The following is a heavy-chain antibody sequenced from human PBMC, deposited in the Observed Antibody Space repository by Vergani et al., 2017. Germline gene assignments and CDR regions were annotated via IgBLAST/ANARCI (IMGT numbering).Heavy chain of an antibody. CDR2: IRSKAYGGTT. V-gene: IGHV3-49*03. Sequence: EVQLVESGGGLVQPGRSLRLSCTASGFTFGDYAMSWFRQAPGKGLEWVGFIRSKAYGGTTEYAASVKGRFTISRDDSKSIAYLQMNSLKTEDTAVYYCARGGVDTAMVIVHYYYGMDVWGQGTTVTVSS. CDR3: ARGGVDTAMVIVHYYYGMDV. D-gene: IGHD5-18*01. J-gene: IGHJ6*02. CDR1: GFTFGDYA.